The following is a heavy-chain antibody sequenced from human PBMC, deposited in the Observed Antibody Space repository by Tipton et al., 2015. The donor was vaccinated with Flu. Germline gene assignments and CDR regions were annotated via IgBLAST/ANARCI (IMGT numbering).Heavy chain of an antibody. Sequence: LRLSCTVSGGSISTSYWSWIRQPAGKGLEWIGRISTSGSTNYNASLESRVTLSRDTSKNHISLRLTSATAADTAVYFCARFGSGTFETHWGQGTLVTVSS. V-gene: IGHV4-4*07. J-gene: IGHJ4*02. D-gene: IGHD3-10*01. CDR1: GGSISTSY. CDR3: ARFGSGTFETH. CDR2: ISTSGST.